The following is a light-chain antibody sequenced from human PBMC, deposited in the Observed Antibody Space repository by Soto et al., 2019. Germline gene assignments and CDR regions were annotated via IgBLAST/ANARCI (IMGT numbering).Light chain of an antibody. V-gene: IGKV1-8*01. Sequence: AIRMTQSPSSLSASTGDRVTITCRASQGISSYLAWYQQKPGKAPKLLIYAASTLQSGVPSRFSGSESGASFTLPISCLQSEDSATDYFQQYYSYPPQTFGQGTKVEIK. CDR3: QQYYSYPPQT. J-gene: IGKJ1*01. CDR1: QGISSY. CDR2: AAS.